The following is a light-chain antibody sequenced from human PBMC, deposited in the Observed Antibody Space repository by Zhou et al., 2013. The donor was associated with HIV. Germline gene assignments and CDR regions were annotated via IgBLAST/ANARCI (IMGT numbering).Light chain of an antibody. Sequence: EIVLTQSPATLSLSPGESAILSCRASQSVSRFLAWYQQKPGQAPRLLIYDASNRATGVPARFSGSGSGTDFTLTISSLEPEDFAVYYCQQRDNWPPRITFGQGTRL. CDR3: QQRDNWPPRIT. J-gene: IGKJ5*01. CDR2: DAS. V-gene: IGKV3-11*01. CDR1: QSVSRF.